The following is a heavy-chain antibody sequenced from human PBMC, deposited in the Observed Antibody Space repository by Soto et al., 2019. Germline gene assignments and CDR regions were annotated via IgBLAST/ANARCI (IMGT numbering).Heavy chain of an antibody. V-gene: IGHV4-59*01. CDR2: VYYSGGT. D-gene: IGHD4-17*01. CDR1: NDSISSYY. J-gene: IGHJ4*02. CDR3: ARTTRMTTMIGY. Sequence: PSETLSLTCTVSNDSISSYYWSWIRQPPGKGLEWIGYVYYSGGTKYNPSLKSRLTMALDMSKKQFSLRLTSVTAADTAVYFCARTTRMTTMIGYWGQQTQVTVSS.